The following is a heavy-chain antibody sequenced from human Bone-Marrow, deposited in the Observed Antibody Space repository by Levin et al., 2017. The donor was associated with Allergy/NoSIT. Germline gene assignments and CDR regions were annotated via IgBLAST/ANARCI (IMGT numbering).Heavy chain of an antibody. Sequence: QSGGSLRLSCVGSGFTFSSFEMNWVRQAPGKGLEWLSYISGSESTILYSDSVKGRFTVSRDNAKKSLYLQLSSLRVDDTSVYYCAREGISGDFDIWGRGTMVTVSS. D-gene: IGHD2-15*01. CDR1: GFTFSSFE. V-gene: IGHV3-48*03. CDR3: AREGISGDFDI. CDR2: ISGSESTI. J-gene: IGHJ3*02.